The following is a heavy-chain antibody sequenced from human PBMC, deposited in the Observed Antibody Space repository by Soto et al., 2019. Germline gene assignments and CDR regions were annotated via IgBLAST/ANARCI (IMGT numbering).Heavy chain of an antibody. J-gene: IGHJ4*02. D-gene: IGHD3-10*01. CDR3: AKLIQNVLLWFGESSGFDY. V-gene: IGHV3-48*01. CDR2: ISSSSSTI. CDR1: GFTFSSYS. Sequence: HPGGSLRLSCAASGFTFSSYSMNWVRQAPGKGLEWVSYISSSSSTIYYADSVKGRFTISRDNSKNTLYLQMNSLRAEDTAVYYCAKLIQNVLLWFGESSGFDYWGQGTLVTVSS.